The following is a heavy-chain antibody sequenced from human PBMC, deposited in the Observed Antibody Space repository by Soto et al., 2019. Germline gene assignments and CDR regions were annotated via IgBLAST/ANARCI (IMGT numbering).Heavy chain of an antibody. J-gene: IGHJ5*02. Sequence: PGGSLRLSCAASGFTFSSYWMSWVRQAPGKGLEWVANIKQDGSEKYYVDSVKGRFTISRDNAKNSLYLQMNSLRAEDTAVYYCARMAVAAHNWFDPWGQGTLVTVSS. CDR3: ARMAVAAHNWFDP. D-gene: IGHD6-19*01. CDR2: IKQDGSEK. CDR1: GFTFSSYW. V-gene: IGHV3-7*03.